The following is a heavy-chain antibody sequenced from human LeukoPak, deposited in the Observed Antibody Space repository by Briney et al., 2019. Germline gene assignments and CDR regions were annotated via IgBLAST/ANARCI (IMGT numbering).Heavy chain of an antibody. Sequence: PGGSLRLSCAASGFTFSSYSMNWVRQAPGKGLEWVAVTSYDGRNRYYADSVKGRFTISRDNSNNTLYLQMNSLRTEDTAMYYCARSNGYFDYWGQGTLVTVSS. D-gene: IGHD2-8*01. CDR1: GFTFSSYS. J-gene: IGHJ4*02. CDR2: TSYDGRNR. CDR3: ARSNGYFDY. V-gene: IGHV3-30*03.